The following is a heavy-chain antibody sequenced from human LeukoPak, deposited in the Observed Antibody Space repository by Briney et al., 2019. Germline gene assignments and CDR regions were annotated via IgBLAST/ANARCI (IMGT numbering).Heavy chain of an antibody. Sequence: PGRSLRLSCAASGFTFSSYGMHWVRQAPGKGLEWVAVIWYDGSNKYYADSVKGRFTISRDNSKNTLYLQMNSLRAEDTAVYYCAGDYEGNLAFDIWGQGTMVTVSS. CDR3: AGDYEGNLAFDI. V-gene: IGHV3-33*01. CDR2: IWYDGSNK. J-gene: IGHJ3*02. CDR1: GFTFSSYG. D-gene: IGHD4-23*01.